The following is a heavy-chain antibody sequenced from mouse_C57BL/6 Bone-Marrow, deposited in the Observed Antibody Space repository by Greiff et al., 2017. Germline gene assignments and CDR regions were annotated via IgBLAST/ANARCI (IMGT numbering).Heavy chain of an antibody. CDR2: INSDGGST. V-gene: IGHV5-2*01. Sequence: DVKLVESGGGLVQPGESLKLSCESNEYEFPSHDMSWVRKTPEKRLELVAAINSDGGSTYYPDTMERRFIISRDNTKKTLYLQMSSLRSEDTALYYCASERVYYYAMDYWGQGTSVTVSS. J-gene: IGHJ4*01. CDR1: EYEFPSHD. CDR3: ASERVYYYAMDY.